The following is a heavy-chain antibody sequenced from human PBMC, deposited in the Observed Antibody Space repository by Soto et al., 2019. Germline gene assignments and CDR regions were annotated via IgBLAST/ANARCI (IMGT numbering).Heavy chain of an antibody. CDR3: ARSVLGRAYYTNVVCETNNWFAP. CDR1: GGSISSYY. Sequence: TSETLSLTCTVSGGSISSYYWSWIRQPPGKGLEWIGYIYYSGSTNYNPSLKSRVTISLDTSKNQFSLKLSSVTAADTAVYYCARSVLGRAYYTNVVCETNNWFAPWGQGTVVTVSS. CDR2: IYYSGST. J-gene: IGHJ5*02. D-gene: IGHD2-8*01. V-gene: IGHV4-59*01.